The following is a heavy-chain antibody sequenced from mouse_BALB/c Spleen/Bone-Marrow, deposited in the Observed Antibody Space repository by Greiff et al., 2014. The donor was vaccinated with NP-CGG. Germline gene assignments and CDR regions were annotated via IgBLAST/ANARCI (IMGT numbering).Heavy chain of an antibody. V-gene: IGHV1S137*01. CDR2: ISTYYGDT. D-gene: IGHD2-3*01. Sequence: VQLQQSGAELVRPGVSVKISCKGSGYTSTDYALHWVKQSHAKSLEWIGVISTYYGDTGYNQKFKGKATMTVDKSSSTAYMELARLTSEDSAIYYCARIYDGFYYFDYWGQGTTPTVSS. CDR1: GYTSTDYA. J-gene: IGHJ2*01. CDR3: ARIYDGFYYFDY.